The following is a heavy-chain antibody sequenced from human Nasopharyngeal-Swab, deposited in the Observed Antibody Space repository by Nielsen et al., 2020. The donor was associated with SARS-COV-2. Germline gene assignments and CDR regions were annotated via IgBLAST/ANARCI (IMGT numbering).Heavy chain of an antibody. CDR2: ISYDGSNK. CDR1: GFTFSRYT. D-gene: IGHD3-22*01. V-gene: IGHV3-30-3*01. Sequence: GESLKISCAASGFTFSRYTMHWVRQAPGKGLEWVAVISYDGSNKYYADSVKGRFTISRDISKNTLHLQMNSLRAEDTAVFYCASTPLDSSGYYYAFHYWGRGTLVTVSS. CDR3: ASTPLDSSGYYYAFHY. J-gene: IGHJ4*02.